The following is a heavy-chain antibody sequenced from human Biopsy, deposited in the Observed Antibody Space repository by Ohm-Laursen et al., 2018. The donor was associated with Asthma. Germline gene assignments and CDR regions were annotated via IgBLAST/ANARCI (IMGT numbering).Heavy chain of an antibody. CDR1: GGSMTPTSHY. J-gene: IGHJ6*02. V-gene: IGHV4-39*01. CDR3: ARRITIFGVVQKDHGMDA. CDR2: ISYGGKT. Sequence: GTLSLTCTVSGGSMTPTSHYWAWIRQAPGKGLEWIGYISYGGKTSYNPSLKNRVTISRDTSKNQFSLGLTSVTAADTAVYFCARRITIFGVVQKDHGMDAWGQGTTVIVSS. D-gene: IGHD3-3*01.